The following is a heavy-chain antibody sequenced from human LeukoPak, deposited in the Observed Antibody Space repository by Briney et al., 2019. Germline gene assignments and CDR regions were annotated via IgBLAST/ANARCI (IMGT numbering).Heavy chain of an antibody. V-gene: IGHV1-18*04. CDR2: ISVHNGNT. CDR3: ARRGSGGSSDY. J-gene: IGHJ4*02. D-gene: IGHD2-15*01. Sequence: ASVKVSCKASGYTFISYGFTWVRQAPGQGLEWMGWISVHNGNTKYAQKLQGRVTMTTDTSTSTAYMELRSLRSDDTAVYYCARRGSGGSSDYWGQGPLVTVSS. CDR1: GYTFISYG.